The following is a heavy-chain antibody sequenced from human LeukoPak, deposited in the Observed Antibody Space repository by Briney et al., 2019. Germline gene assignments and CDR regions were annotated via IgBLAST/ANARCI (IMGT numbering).Heavy chain of an antibody. D-gene: IGHD1-26*01. J-gene: IGHJ4*02. CDR3: VKDGDDSGSYLVY. CDR2: ISGSGRKT. V-gene: IGHV3-23*01. CDR1: GFTFSNYD. Sequence: GGSLRLSCAASGFTFSNYDMSWVRQAPGKGLEWVSAISGSGRKTYYPDSVKGRFTISRDNSKNTLYLQMNSLRAEDTAVYYCVKDGDDSGSYLVYWGQGTLVTVSS.